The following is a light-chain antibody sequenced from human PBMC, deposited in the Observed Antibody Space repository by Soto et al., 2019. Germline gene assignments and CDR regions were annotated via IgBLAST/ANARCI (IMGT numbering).Light chain of an antibody. V-gene: IGKV3-20*01. J-gene: IGKJ4*01. Sequence: EIVLTQSPGTLSLSPGERATLSCRASQSLTNNYFAWYQQKPGRAPKLLIYGAFNRAIGIPDRFSGSESGRDYNLTISRLDPEDSALYYCQQYGDSITFGGGTKVEIK. CDR1: QSLTNNY. CDR3: QQYGDSIT. CDR2: GAF.